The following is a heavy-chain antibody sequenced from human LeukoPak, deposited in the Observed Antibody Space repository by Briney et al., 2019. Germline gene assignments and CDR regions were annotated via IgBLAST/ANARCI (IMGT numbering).Heavy chain of an antibody. CDR2: FDPEDGET. V-gene: IGHV1-24*01. Sequence: ASVKVSCKVSGYTLTELPMHWVRQAPGKGLEWMGGFDPEDGETIYAQKFQGRVTMTEDTSTDTAYMELSSLRSEDTAVYYCATTSYYYDSSAEGHYFDYWGQGTLVTVSS. CDR1: GYTLTELP. CDR3: ATTSYYYDSSAEGHYFDY. J-gene: IGHJ4*02. D-gene: IGHD3-22*01.